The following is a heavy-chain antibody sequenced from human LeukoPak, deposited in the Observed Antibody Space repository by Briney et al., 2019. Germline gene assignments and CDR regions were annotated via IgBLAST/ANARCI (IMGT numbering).Heavy chain of an antibody. CDR3: VRDEWFGEYAY. V-gene: IGHV1-69*06. CDR2: IIPIFGTA. D-gene: IGHD3-10*01. Sequence: GASVKVSCKASGGTFSSYAISWVRQAPGQGLEWMGGIIPIFGTANYAQKFQGRVTITADKSTSTAYMELSSLRSEDTAVYYCVRDEWFGEYAYWGQGTLVTVSS. CDR1: GGTFSSYA. J-gene: IGHJ4*02.